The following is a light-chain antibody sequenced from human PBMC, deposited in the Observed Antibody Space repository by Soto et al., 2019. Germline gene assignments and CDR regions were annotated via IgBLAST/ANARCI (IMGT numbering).Light chain of an antibody. CDR2: DVT. Sequence: QSALTQPRSVSGSPGQSVTISCTGTSSDVGRYDYVSWYQQYPGEAPKLIIYDVTARPSGVPDRFSGSKSGNTASLTISGLRAEDEAAYSCCSFAGSYSYVFGSGTKVTVL. CDR1: SSDVGRYDY. CDR3: CSFAGSYSYV. J-gene: IGLJ1*01. V-gene: IGLV2-11*01.